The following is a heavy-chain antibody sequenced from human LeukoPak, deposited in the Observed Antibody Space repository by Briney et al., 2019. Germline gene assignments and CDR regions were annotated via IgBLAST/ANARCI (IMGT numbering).Heavy chain of an antibody. Sequence: GGSLRLSCAASGFTFSSYAMSWVRQAPGKGLEWVSAISGSSGSTYYADSVKGRFTISRDNSKNTLYLQMNSLRAEDTAVYYCAKLGGDGYKPIDYWGQGTLVTVSS. CDR3: AKLGGDGYKPIDY. V-gene: IGHV3-23*01. CDR2: ISGSSGST. J-gene: IGHJ4*02. D-gene: IGHD5-24*01. CDR1: GFTFSSYA.